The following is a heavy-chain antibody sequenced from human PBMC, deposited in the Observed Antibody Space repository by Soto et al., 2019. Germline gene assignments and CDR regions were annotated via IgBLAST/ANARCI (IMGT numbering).Heavy chain of an antibody. Sequence: QLQLQESGPGLVKPSETLSLTCTVSGGSISSSSYYWGWIRQPPGKGLEWIGSIYYSGSTYYNPSIKSRATISADTSKNQFSLKLSSVTAADTAVYYCARASRYCRGGSCHYFDYWGQGTLVTVSS. D-gene: IGHD2-15*01. J-gene: IGHJ4*02. CDR1: GGSISSSSYY. CDR3: ARASRYCRGGSCHYFDY. CDR2: IYYSGST. V-gene: IGHV4-39*01.